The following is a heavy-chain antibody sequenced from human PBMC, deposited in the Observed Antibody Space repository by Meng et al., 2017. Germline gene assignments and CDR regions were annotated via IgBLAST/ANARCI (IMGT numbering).Heavy chain of an antibody. CDR2: ISGSGGST. V-gene: IGHV3-23*01. Sequence: GESLKISCAAPGFTFSSYAMSWVRQAPGKGLEWVSAISGSGGSTYYADSVKGRFTISRDNSMNTLYLQMNSLRAEDTAVYYCTKTCLCGVVSRNWCDPWGQGTLVTVSS. J-gene: IGHJ5*02. CDR1: GFTFSSYA. D-gene: IGHD3-3*01. CDR3: TKTCLCGVVSRNWCDP.